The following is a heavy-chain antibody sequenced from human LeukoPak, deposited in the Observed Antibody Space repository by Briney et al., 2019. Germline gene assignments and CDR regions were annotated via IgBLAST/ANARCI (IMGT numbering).Heavy chain of an antibody. CDR1: GGTFSSYA. J-gene: IGHJ5*02. V-gene: IGHV1-18*01. D-gene: IGHD6-13*01. CDR2: ISAHNGNA. CDR3: ARDDSSSWYGGWFDP. Sequence: GSSVKVSCKASGGTFSSYAISWVRQAPGQGLEWMGGISAHNGNANYAQKFQGRVTMTTDTSTSTAYMELRSLRSDDTAVYYCARDDSSSWYGGWFDPWGQGTLVTVSS.